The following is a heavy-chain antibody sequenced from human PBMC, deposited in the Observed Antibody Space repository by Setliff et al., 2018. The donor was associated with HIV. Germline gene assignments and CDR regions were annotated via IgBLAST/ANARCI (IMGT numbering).Heavy chain of an antibody. Sequence: ASVKVSCEASGYTFTSYCLSWVRQAPGQGLEWVGCISAYNGNTNYAQKLQGRVTCTTDTSTSTAYMELRSLRSDDTAVYYRARDGKRDDALDILGPGTMLTASS. CDR1: GYTFTSYC. J-gene: IGHJ3*02. CDR3: ARDGKRDDALDI. V-gene: IGHV1-18*01. CDR2: ISAYNGNT.